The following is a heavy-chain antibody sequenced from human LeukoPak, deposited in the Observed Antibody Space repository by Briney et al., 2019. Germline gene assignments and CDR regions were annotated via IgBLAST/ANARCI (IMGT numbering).Heavy chain of an antibody. Sequence: GGSLRLSCAASGFPFSSYAMHWVRQAPGKGLEWVAVISYEYYADSVKGRFTISRDNSKNTLSLQMTSLRAEDTAVYYCARTGLTYLTTVTTWFAYWGQGNLVTVSS. J-gene: IGHJ4*02. CDR3: ARTGLTYLTTVTTWFAY. CDR1: GFPFSSYA. D-gene: IGHD4-17*01. CDR2: ISYE. V-gene: IGHV3-30*04.